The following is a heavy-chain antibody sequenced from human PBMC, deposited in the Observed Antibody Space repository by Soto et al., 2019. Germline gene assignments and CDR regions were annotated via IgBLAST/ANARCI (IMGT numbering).Heavy chain of an antibody. Sequence: QVQLQQWGAGLLKPSETLSLTCAVYGGSFSVYYWSWIRQPPGKGLEWIGEINHSGSTNYDPSLKSRVTISVDTFKNQFSLKLCSVTVADTAVYYCARDPQDPGSPRPFDYWGQGTLVTVSS. J-gene: IGHJ4*02. V-gene: IGHV4-34*01. CDR2: INHSGST. CDR3: ARDPQDPGSPRPFDY. D-gene: IGHD3-10*01. CDR1: GGSFSVYY.